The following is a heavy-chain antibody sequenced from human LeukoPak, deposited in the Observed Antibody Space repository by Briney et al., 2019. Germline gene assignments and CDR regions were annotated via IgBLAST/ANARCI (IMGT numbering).Heavy chain of an antibody. Sequence: PSETLSLTCTVSGGSISSYYWSWIRQPPGKGLEWIGYIYYSGSTNYNPSLKSRVTISVDTSRNQFSLKLCSVTAADTAVYYCARDDPGNYGLNYWGQGTLVNVSS. CDR3: ARDDPGNYGLNY. CDR2: IYYSGST. CDR1: GGSISSYY. D-gene: IGHD4-11*01. V-gene: IGHV4-59*01. J-gene: IGHJ4*02.